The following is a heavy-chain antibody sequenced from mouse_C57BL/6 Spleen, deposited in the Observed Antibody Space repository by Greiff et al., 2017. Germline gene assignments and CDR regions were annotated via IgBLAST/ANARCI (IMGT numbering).Heavy chain of an antibody. V-gene: IGHV5-17*01. CDR3: ATEGVGYFDY. CDR1: GFTFSDYG. CDR2: ISSGSSTI. Sequence: EVQLVESGGGLVKPGGSLKLSCAASGFTFSDYGMHWVRQAPEKGLEWVAYISSGSSTIYYADTVKGRFTISRDNAKNTLFLQMTSLRSEDTAMYYCATEGVGYFDYWGQGTTLTVSS. D-gene: IGHD1-1*01. J-gene: IGHJ2*01.